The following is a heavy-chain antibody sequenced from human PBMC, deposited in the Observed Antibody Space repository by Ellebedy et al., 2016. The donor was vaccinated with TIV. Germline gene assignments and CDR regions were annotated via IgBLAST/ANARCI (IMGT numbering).Heavy chain of an antibody. CDR3: VRGPVPYTYAPRVDY. V-gene: IGHV3-48*04. CDR2: ISSSSGNI. CDR1: GFTFSDYS. J-gene: IGHJ4*02. Sequence: GESLKISCAASGFTFSDYSMNWVRQAPGKGLEWFSYISSSSGNIYYTDSVQGRFTISRDNAKNSLYLQMNSLRVEDTAVYFCVRGPVPYTYAPRVDYWGQGTLVTVSS. D-gene: IGHD5-18*01.